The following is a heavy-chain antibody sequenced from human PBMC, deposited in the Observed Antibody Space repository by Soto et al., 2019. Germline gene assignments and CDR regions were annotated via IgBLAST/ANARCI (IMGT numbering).Heavy chain of an antibody. CDR3: ARDLVVVAQRYNWFDP. CDR2: ISAYNGKT. V-gene: IGHV1-18*01. J-gene: IGHJ5*02. CDR1: GYTFTSYG. D-gene: IGHD2-15*01. Sequence: QVQLVQSGAEVKKPGASVKVSCKASGYTFTSYGISWVRQAPGQGLEWMGWISAYNGKTNYAQKLQGRVTMTTATYTSKAYMELRSLRSDDTAVYYCARDLVVVAQRYNWFDPWGQGTLVTVSS.